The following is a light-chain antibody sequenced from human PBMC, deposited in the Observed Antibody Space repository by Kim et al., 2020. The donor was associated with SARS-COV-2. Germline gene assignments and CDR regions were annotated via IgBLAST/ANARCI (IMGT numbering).Light chain of an antibody. V-gene: IGLV3-19*01. CDR2: GKN. CDR3: NSRDSSGNHPWV. Sequence: LGQTVRITCQGDSLRSYYESWYQQKPGRAPVLVTYGKNNRPSGIPDRFSGSSSGNTASLTITGAQAEDEADYYCNSRDSSGNHPWVFGGGTKLNVL. J-gene: IGLJ3*02. CDR1: SLRSYY.